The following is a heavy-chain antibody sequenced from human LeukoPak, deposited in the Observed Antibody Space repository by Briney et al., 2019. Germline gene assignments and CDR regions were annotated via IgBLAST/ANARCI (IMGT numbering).Heavy chain of an antibody. D-gene: IGHD2-2*01. Sequence: PSETLSLTCTVSGGSISSGGYYWSWIRQPPGKGLEWIGYIYHSGSTYYNPSLKSRVTISVDRSKNQFSLKLSSVTAADTAVYYCARAGDSGYCSSTSCYSPYYYYYMDVWGKGTTVTVSS. V-gene: IGHV4-30-2*01. J-gene: IGHJ6*03. CDR1: GGSISSGGYY. CDR3: ARAGDSGYCSSTSCYSPYYYYYMDV. CDR2: IYHSGST.